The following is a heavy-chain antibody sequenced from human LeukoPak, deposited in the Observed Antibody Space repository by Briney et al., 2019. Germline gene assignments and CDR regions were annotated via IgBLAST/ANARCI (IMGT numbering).Heavy chain of an antibody. V-gene: IGHV3-53*05. D-gene: IGHD2-15*01. J-gene: IGHJ4*02. CDR2: IYSGGST. CDR3: AQGWYQAAFDY. CDR1: GFTVSSNY. Sequence: PGGSLRLSCAASGFTVSSNYMSWVRQAPGKGLEWVSVIYSGGSTYYADSVKGRFTISRDNSKNTLYLQMNSLRAEDTAVYYCAQGWYQAAFDYWGQGTLVTVSS.